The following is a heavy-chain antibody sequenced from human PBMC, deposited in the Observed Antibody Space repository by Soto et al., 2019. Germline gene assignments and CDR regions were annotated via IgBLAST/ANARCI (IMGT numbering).Heavy chain of an antibody. CDR2: ISSSSSYI. CDR1: GFTFSSYS. J-gene: IGHJ4*02. Sequence: GGSLRLSCAASGFTFSSYSMNWVRQAPGKGLEWVSSISSSSSYIYYADSVKGRFTISRDNAKNSLYLQMNSLRAEDTAVYYCARLITGTTGLRMGYWGQGTLVTVSS. D-gene: IGHD1-7*01. CDR3: ARLITGTTGLRMGY. V-gene: IGHV3-21*01.